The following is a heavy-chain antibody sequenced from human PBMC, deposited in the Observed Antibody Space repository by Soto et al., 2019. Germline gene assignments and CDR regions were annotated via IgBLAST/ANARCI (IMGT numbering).Heavy chain of an antibody. CDR2: ISYDGSNK. CDR1: GFTFSSYG. Sequence: QVQLVESGGGVVQPGRSLRLSCAASGFTFSSYGMHWVRQAPGKGLEWVAGISYDGSNKYYADSVKGRFTISRDNSKNSLYLQMNSLRAEDTAVYYCAKTGGRKGFWESYYYYVMDVWGQGTTVTLSS. CDR3: AKTGGRKGFWESYYYYVMDV. V-gene: IGHV3-30*18. D-gene: IGHD3-10*01. J-gene: IGHJ6*02.